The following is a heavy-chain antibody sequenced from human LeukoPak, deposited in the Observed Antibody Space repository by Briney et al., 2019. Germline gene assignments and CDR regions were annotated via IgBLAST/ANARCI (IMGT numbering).Heavy chain of an antibody. CDR3: ARDTYDSSGYYGVDEFDY. Sequence: ASVKVSCKASGGTFSSYAISWVRQAPGQGLEWMGWISAYNGNTNYAQKLQGRVTMTTDTSTSKAYMELRSLRSDDTAVYYCARDTYDSSGYYGVDEFDYWGEGTLVTVSS. CDR2: ISAYNGNT. D-gene: IGHD3-22*01. CDR1: GGTFSSYA. J-gene: IGHJ4*02. V-gene: IGHV1-18*01.